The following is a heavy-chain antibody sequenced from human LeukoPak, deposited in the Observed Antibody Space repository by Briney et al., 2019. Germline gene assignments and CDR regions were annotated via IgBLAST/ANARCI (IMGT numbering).Heavy chain of an antibody. CDR3: ARLPSVRGIDRYFDY. V-gene: IGHV5-51*01. D-gene: IGHD3-10*01. CDR2: IYPGDSDT. CDR1: GYTFTSYW. J-gene: IGHJ4*02. Sequence: GESLQISFKGAGYTFTSYWIGWGRRMPGKGVGWMGMIYPGDSDTRYSPSFQGQVTISVDKSISTAYLQGSSLKASDTAMYYCARLPSVRGIDRYFDYWGQGTLVTVSS.